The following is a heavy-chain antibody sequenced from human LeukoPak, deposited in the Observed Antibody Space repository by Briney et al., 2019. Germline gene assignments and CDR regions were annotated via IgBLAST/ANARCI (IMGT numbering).Heavy chain of an antibody. V-gene: IGHV1-69*05. CDR2: IIPIFGTA. J-gene: IGHJ6*03. D-gene: IGHD2-2*01. CDR3: ARDRGGRCSSTSCYSGYYYYMDV. CDR1: GGTFSSYA. Sequence: SVKVSCKASGGTFSSYAISWVRQAPGQGLEWMGGIIPIFGTANYAQKFQGRVTITTDESTSTAYMELSSLRSEDTAVYYCARDRGGRCSSTSCYSGYYYYMDVWGKGTTVTVSS.